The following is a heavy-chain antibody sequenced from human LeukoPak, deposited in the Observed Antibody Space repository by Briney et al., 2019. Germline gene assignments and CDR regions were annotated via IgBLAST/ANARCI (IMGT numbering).Heavy chain of an antibody. CDR2: INPNSGGT. CDR1: GYTFTGYY. V-gene: IGHV1-2*02. Sequence: ASVKVSCKASGYTFTGYYMHWVRQAPGQGLEWMGWINPNSGGTNYAQKFQGRVTMTRDTSISTAYMELSRLRSDDTAVYYCATGYCSGGSCYSFDYWGQGTLVTVSS. J-gene: IGHJ4*02. D-gene: IGHD2-15*01. CDR3: ATGYCSGGSCYSFDY.